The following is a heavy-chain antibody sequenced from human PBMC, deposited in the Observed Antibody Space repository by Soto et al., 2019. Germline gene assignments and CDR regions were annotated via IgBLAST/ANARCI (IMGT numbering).Heavy chain of an antibody. CDR2: IYYSGST. Sequence: SETLSLTCTVSGGSISSGDYYWSWIRQPPGKGLEWIGYIYYSGSTYYNPSLKSRVTKSVDTSKNQFSLKLSSVTAADTAVYYCARDDRDSSSYYYGMDVWGQGTTVTVSS. CDR3: ARDDRDSSSYYYGMDV. V-gene: IGHV4-30-4*01. D-gene: IGHD6-6*01. CDR1: GGSISSGDYY. J-gene: IGHJ6*02.